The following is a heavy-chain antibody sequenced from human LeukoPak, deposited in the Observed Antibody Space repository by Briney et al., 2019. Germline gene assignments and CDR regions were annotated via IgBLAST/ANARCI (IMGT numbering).Heavy chain of an antibody. D-gene: IGHD3-22*01. CDR1: GYTFTGYY. Sequence: ASVKVSCKASGYTFTGYYMHWVRQAPGQGLEWMGWINTNTGNPTYAQGFTGRFVFSLDTSVSTAYLQISSLKAEDTAVYYCARVGGFYDSSGYYFVDLLGGFDYWGQGTLVTVSS. J-gene: IGHJ4*02. CDR3: ARVGGFYDSSGYYFVDLLGGFDY. V-gene: IGHV7-4-1*02. CDR2: INTNTGNP.